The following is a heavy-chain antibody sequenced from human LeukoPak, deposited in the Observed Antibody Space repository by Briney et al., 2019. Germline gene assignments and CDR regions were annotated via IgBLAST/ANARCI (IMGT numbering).Heavy chain of an antibody. CDR1: GYTLTELS. Sequence: ASVKVSCKVSGYTLTELSMHWVRQAPGKGLEWMGGFDPEDGETIYAQKFQGRVTMTEDTSTDTAYMELSSLRSEDTAAYYCATDLITIFGVVNDYWGQGTLVTVSS. D-gene: IGHD3-3*01. CDR3: ATDLITIFGVVNDY. J-gene: IGHJ4*02. CDR2: FDPEDGET. V-gene: IGHV1-24*01.